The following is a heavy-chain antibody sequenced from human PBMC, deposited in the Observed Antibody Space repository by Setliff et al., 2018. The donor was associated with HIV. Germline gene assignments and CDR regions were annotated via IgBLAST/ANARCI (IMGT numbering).Heavy chain of an antibody. V-gene: IGHV3-48*01. CDR2: IYTSSSTI. J-gene: IGHJ4*02. D-gene: IGHD2-21*02. Sequence: GGSLRLSCVGSGFTFSTYSMSWVRQVPGKGLEWIAYIYTSSSTIYYADSVEGRFTISRDNAKNSLYLQMNSLRAEDTAVYYCASRRWPYCGDDCYKYYFDYWGQGTLVTVSS. CDR1: GFTFSTYS. CDR3: ASRRWPYCGDDCYKYYFDY.